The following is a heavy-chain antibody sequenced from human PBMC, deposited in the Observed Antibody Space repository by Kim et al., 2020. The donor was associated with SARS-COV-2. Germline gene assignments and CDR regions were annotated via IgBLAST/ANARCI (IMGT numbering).Heavy chain of an antibody. J-gene: IGHJ5*02. CDR3: ARDETCVSYDILTA. D-gene: IGHD3-9*01. Sequence: GGSLRLSCAASGFTFSSYSMNWVRQAPGKGLEWVSSISSSSSYIYYADSVKGRFTISRDNAKNSLYLQMNSLRAEDTAVYYCARDETCVSYDILTAWGQGTLVTVSS. V-gene: IGHV3-21*01. CDR2: ISSSSSYI. CDR1: GFTFSSYS.